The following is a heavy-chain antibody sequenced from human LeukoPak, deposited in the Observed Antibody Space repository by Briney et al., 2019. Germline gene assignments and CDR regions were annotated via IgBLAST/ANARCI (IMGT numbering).Heavy chain of an antibody. D-gene: IGHD3-22*01. Sequence: ETLSLTCAVYGGSFSGYYWSWIRQPPGKGLEWVSAISGSGGSTYYADSVKGRFTISRDNSKNTLYLQMNSLRAEDTAVYYCAKDLSVRDSSGYYLPDAFDIWGQGTMVTVSS. CDR3: AKDLSVRDSSGYYLPDAFDI. CDR2: ISGSGGST. J-gene: IGHJ3*02. V-gene: IGHV3-23*01. CDR1: GGSFSGYY.